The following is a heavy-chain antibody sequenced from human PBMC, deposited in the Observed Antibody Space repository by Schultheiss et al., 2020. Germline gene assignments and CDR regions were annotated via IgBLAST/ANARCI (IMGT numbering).Heavy chain of an antibody. Sequence: GGSLRLSCAASGFTFSSYAMHWVRQAPGKGLEWVAVISYDGSNKYYADSVKGRFTISRDNSKNTLYLQMNSLRAEDTAVYYCARDKSYYYGSGSYYKGFDPWGQGTLVNGYS. CDR2: ISYDGSNK. D-gene: IGHD3-10*01. J-gene: IGHJ5*02. CDR3: ARDKSYYYGSGSYYKGFDP. CDR1: GFTFSSYA. V-gene: IGHV3-30-3*01.